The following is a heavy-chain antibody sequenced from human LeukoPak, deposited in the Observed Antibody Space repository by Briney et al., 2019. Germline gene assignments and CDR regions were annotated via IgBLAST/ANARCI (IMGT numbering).Heavy chain of an antibody. CDR1: GGSISSGSYY. D-gene: IGHD3-16*01. Sequence: SETLSLTCTVSGGSISSGSYYWSWIRQPPGKGLEWIGYIYYSGSTNYNPSLKSRVTISVDTSKNQFSLKLSSVTAADTAVYYCARAALRTLPTHWLDPWGRGTLVTVSS. J-gene: IGHJ5*02. CDR2: IYYSGST. CDR3: ARAALRTLPTHWLDP. V-gene: IGHV4-61*01.